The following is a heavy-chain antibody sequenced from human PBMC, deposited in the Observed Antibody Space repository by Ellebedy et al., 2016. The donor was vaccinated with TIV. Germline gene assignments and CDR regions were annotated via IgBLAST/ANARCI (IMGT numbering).Heavy chain of an antibody. J-gene: IGHJ4*02. V-gene: IGHV3-23*01. CDR1: GFTFENHA. Sequence: GGSLRLXXAASGFTFENHAMTWVRQTPGKGLEWVSLSRGGTASTSYADSVRGRFTISRDNDRNTLYLQMNSLRGEDTAIYYCAKKYNHDFDSWGQGTLVTVSS. CDR2: SRGGTAST. D-gene: IGHD1-1*01. CDR3: AKKYNHDFDS.